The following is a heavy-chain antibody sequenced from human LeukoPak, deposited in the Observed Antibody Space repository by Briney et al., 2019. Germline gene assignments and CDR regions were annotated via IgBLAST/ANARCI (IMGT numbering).Heavy chain of an antibody. Sequence: GGSLRLSCVASGFSFSNNAMGWVRQTPGKGLEWVSLISASGGSTYYADSVKGRFTVSRDNSKNTLYLQMNSLRVEDTAVYHCAKQPYFSNGICYLRYFFDYWGQGTLVTVSS. V-gene: IGHV3-23*01. CDR2: ISASGGST. CDR1: GFSFSNNA. CDR3: AKQPYFSNGICYLRYFFDY. J-gene: IGHJ4*02. D-gene: IGHD2-8*01.